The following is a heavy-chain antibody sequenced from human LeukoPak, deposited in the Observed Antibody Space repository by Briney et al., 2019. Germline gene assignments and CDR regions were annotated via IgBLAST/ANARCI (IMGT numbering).Heavy chain of an antibody. Sequence: PSETLSLTCAVYGGSFSGYYWSWIRQPPGKGLEWMGEINHSGSTYYNPSLKSRVTISVDTSKNQFSLKRSSVTAADTAVYYCARDGRFRGVNTNWFDPWGQGTLVTVSS. CDR1: GGSFSGYY. CDR3: ARDGRFRGVNTNWFDP. V-gene: IGHV4-34*01. D-gene: IGHD2-8*01. J-gene: IGHJ5*02. CDR2: INHSGST.